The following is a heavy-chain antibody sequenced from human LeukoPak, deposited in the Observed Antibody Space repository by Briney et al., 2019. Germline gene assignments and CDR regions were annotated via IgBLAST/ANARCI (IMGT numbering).Heavy chain of an antibody. J-gene: IGHJ4*02. V-gene: IGHV3-72*01. Sequence: PGGSLRLSCAASGFILSDHYMDWVRQAPGKGLEWVGRTRNKVNSYTTDYAASVKGRFTISRDESKNSLYLQMNSLKTEDTAVYYCARDLGYCTNGVCHTRFDYWGQGTLVAVSS. CDR1: GFILSDHY. CDR3: ARDLGYCTNGVCHTRFDY. CDR2: TRNKVNSYTT. D-gene: IGHD2-8*01.